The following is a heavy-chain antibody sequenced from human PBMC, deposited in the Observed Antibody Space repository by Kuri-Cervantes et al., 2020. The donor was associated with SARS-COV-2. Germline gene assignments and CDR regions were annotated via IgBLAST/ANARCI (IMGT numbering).Heavy chain of an antibody. CDR1: RFTFRNYG. Sequence: GESLKISCAASRFTFRNYGMHWVRQAPGKGLEWVALISYDETYKYYADSVEGRFTISRDNSENTLYLQMNSLRAEDTAMYYCAAERYEWLAYAYYFDLWGQGILVTVSS. CDR2: ISYDETYK. V-gene: IGHV3-30*03. CDR3: AAERYEWLAYAYYFDL. D-gene: IGHD6-19*01. J-gene: IGHJ4*02.